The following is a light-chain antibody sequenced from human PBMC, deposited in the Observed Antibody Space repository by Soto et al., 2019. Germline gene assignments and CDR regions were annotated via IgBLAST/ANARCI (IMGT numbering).Light chain of an antibody. J-gene: IGKJ1*01. CDR2: DAS. CDR1: QSVSSY. CDR3: QQYGSSRPT. Sequence: HAPATRSFSPVERATLSCRASQSVSSYLAWNQQKPGQAPRLLIYDASNRATGIPDRFSGSGSGTDFTLTISRLEPEDSAVYYCQQYGSSRPTFGQGTKVDIK. V-gene: IGKV3-20*01.